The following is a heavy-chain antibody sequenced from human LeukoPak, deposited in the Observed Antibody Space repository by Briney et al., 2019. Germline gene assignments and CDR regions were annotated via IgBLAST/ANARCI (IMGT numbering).Heavy chain of an antibody. V-gene: IGHV4-30-4*07. J-gene: IGHJ5*02. CDR1: GDSISSGGYS. CDR2: IHDSGST. CDR3: ARVVAAAGNNWFDP. Sequence: SETLPLTCAVSGDSISSGGYSWSWIRQTPGKGLEWIAYIHDSGSTYNNPSLKSRLSISIDTSKNQFSLKLNSVTAADTALYYCARVVAAAGNNWFDPWGQGTLVTVSS. D-gene: IGHD6-13*01.